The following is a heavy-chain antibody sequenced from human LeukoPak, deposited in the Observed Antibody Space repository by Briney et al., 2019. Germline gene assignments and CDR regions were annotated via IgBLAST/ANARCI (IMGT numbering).Heavy chain of an antibody. D-gene: IGHD3-9*01. V-gene: IGHV4-34*01. CDR2: INHSGST. J-gene: IGHJ4*02. CDR3: ARGERAYYDILTGYYRGGFDY. CDR1: GGSFSGYY. Sequence: SETLSHTCAVYGGSFSGYYWSWIRQPPGKGLEWIGEINHSGSTNYNPSLKSRVTISVDTSKNQFSLKLSSVTAADTAVYYCARGERAYYDILTGYYRGGFDYWGQGTLVTVSS.